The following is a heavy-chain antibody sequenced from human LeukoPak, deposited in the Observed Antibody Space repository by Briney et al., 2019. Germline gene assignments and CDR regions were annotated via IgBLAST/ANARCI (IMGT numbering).Heavy chain of an antibody. Sequence: SETLSLTCTVSGGSVSSYYWSWIRQPPGKGLEWIGFIYYSGSTNYNPSLKSRVTISVDTSKNQFSLKLSSVTAADTAVYYCARAVSELTYYYDSSGYLFDYWGQGTLVTVSS. D-gene: IGHD3-22*01. J-gene: IGHJ4*02. CDR3: ARAVSELTYYYDSSGYLFDY. CDR2: IYYSGST. CDR1: GGSVSSYY. V-gene: IGHV4-59*02.